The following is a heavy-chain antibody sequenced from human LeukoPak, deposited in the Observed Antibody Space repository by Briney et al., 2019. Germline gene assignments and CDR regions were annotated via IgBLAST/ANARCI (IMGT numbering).Heavy chain of an antibody. Sequence: GGSLRLSCAASGFTFSSYSMNWVRQAPGKGLEWVSSISSSSSYIYYADSVKGRFTISRDNAKNSLYLQMNSLRAEDTAVYYCAGDPRITIFGVVITHFDYWGQGTLVTVSS. D-gene: IGHD3-3*01. CDR3: AGDPRITIFGVVITHFDY. CDR2: ISSSSSYI. J-gene: IGHJ4*02. CDR1: GFTFSSYS. V-gene: IGHV3-21*01.